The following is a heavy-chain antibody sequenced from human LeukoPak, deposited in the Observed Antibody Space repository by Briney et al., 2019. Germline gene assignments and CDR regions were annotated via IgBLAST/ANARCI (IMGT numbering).Heavy chain of an antibody. CDR3: TNLYESSGYYFDY. CDR2: IKSKTDGGTT. D-gene: IGHD3-22*01. CDR1: GLTFSNAW. Sequence: KPGGSLRLSCAPSGLTFSNAWMSWARQAPGKGLEWVGRIKSKTDGGTTDYAAPVKGRFTISRDDSKNTLYLQINSLKTEDTAVYYCTNLYESSGYYFDYWGQGTLVTVSS. J-gene: IGHJ4*02. V-gene: IGHV3-15*01.